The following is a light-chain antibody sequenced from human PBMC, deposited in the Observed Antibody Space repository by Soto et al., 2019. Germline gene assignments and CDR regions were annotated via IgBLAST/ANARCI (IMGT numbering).Light chain of an antibody. Sequence: EIELTQSPGTLSLSPGERATLSCRASQSITSSYLAWYQQKPGQAPMLLISGTFSRDTGIPDRFSGSGSGTDFTLTISRLEPEDFAVYYCQQYGSPLWTFGQGTKVEIK. J-gene: IGKJ1*01. V-gene: IGKV3-20*01. CDR3: QQYGSPLWT. CDR2: GTF. CDR1: QSITSSY.